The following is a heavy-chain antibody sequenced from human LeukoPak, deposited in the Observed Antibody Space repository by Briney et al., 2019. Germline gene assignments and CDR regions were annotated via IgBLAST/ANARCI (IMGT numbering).Heavy chain of an antibody. J-gene: IGHJ4*02. CDR3: ARERSRLVAAGAALDY. Sequence: SQTRSLTCAISGDSISSNSAAWNWIRQSPSRGLEWLGRTYYRSKWYNDYAVSVKSRITINPDTSKNQFSLQPNSVTPEDTAVYYCARERSRLVAAGAALDYWGQGTLVTVSS. D-gene: IGHD6-13*01. CDR2: TYYRSKWYN. CDR1: GDSISSNSAA. V-gene: IGHV6-1*01.